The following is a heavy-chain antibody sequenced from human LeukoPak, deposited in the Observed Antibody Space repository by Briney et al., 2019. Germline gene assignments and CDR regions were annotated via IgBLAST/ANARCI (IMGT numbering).Heavy chain of an antibody. CDR1: GFPFSVSW. V-gene: IGHV3-74*01. CDR2: ITTDETT. J-gene: IGHJ4*02. Sequence: PGGSLRLSCAASGFPFSVSWMHWFRQVPGKGLMWVSRITTDETTTYADSVRGRFSISRDNAKNTVYLQMNSLRVEDTAVYYCARSTPYCSSSTCLPYWGQGTLVTVSS. CDR3: ARSTPYCSSSTCLPY. D-gene: IGHD2-2*01.